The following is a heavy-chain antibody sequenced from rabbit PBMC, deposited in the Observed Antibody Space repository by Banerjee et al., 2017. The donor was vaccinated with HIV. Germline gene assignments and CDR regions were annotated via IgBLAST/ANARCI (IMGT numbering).Heavy chain of an antibody. D-gene: IGHD2-1*01. Sequence: QEQLVEYGGDLVQPEGSLTLTCTASGIDFSLYYMSWVRQAPGKGLEWIGYIDPIFGTTYYATGVDGRFPISSHNAQNTLWLQLNSLTAADTATYFCARGYDDYDARLDLWGPGTLVTVS. J-gene: IGHJ3*01. CDR3: ARGYDDYDARLDL. CDR2: IDPIFGTT. V-gene: IGHV1S47*01. CDR1: GIDFSLYY.